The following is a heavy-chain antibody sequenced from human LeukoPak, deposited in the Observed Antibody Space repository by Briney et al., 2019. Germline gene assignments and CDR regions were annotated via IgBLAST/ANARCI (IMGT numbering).Heavy chain of an antibody. Sequence: GGSLRLSCAASGFSFRSYAMSWVRQAPGKGLEWVSAISGSRSYTYYADSVKGRFTISRDNAKDSLYLQMNSLGPEGTAVYYCARDPYSGNYGNYYYYYMDVWGKGTTVTISS. CDR1: GFSFRSYA. CDR3: ARDPYSGNYGNYYYYYMDV. CDR2: ISGSRSYT. D-gene: IGHD1-26*01. V-gene: IGHV3-23*01. J-gene: IGHJ6*03.